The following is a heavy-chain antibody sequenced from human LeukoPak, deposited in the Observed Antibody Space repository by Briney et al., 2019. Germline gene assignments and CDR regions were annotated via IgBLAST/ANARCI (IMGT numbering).Heavy chain of an antibody. CDR1: GFTFSAYE. J-gene: IGHJ6*02. D-gene: IGHD3/OR15-3a*01. V-gene: IGHV3-48*03. CDR2: ITSSGSTI. Sequence: PGGSLRLSCAASGFTFSAYEMNWVRQAPGKGLEWISYITSSGSTIYYADSVKGRFTISRDNSKNTLHLQMNSLKTEDTAVYYCIRNVPDWNYAMDVWGHGTTVTVSS. CDR3: IRNVPDWNYAMDV.